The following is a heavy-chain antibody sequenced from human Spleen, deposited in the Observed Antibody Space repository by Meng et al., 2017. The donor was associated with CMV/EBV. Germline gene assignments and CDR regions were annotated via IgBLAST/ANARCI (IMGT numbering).Heavy chain of an antibody. CDR3: AKDMVRGVITGRYYYGMDV. CDR1: GFTFTDAW. Sequence: GESLKISCAASGFTFTDAWMSWARQAPGKGLEWVSLISWDGGSTYYADSVKGRFTISRDNSKNSLYLQMNSLRTEDTALYYCAKDMVRGVITGRYYYGMDVWGQGTTVTVSS. D-gene: IGHD3-10*01. CDR2: ISWDGGST. V-gene: IGHV3-43*01. J-gene: IGHJ6*02.